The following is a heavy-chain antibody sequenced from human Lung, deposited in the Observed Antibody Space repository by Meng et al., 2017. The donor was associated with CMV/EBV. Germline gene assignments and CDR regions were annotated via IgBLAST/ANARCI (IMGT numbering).Heavy chain of an antibody. CDR1: GFTFSSYG. D-gene: IGHD5-12*01. CDR3: AKDRVYSSRYSGMDV. Sequence: SXAASGFTFSSYGMHWVRQAPGKGLEWVAFILYDGSYKYYVDSVKGRFTISRDNSKNTLYLQMSSLRAEDTAVYYCAKDRVYSSRYSGMDVWGQGTTVTVSS. V-gene: IGHV3-30*02. CDR2: ILYDGSYK. J-gene: IGHJ6*02.